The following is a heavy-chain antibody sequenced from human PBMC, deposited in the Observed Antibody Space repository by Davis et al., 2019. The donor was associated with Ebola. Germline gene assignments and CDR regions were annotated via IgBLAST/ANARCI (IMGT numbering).Heavy chain of an antibody. Sequence: ETLSLTCTVSGGSISSSSYYWGWIRQPPGKGLEWVSAISASGGNTFYADSVKGRFTVSRDNSKNTLYLQMNSLRAEDTAVYYCARDFRNYDYWGQGTLVTVSS. J-gene: IGHJ4*02. CDR3: ARDFRNYDY. CDR1: GGSISSSSYY. D-gene: IGHD4-11*01. V-gene: IGHV3-23*01. CDR2: ISASGGNT.